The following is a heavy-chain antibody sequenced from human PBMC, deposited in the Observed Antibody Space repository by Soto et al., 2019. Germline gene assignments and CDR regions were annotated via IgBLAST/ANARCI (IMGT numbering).Heavy chain of an antibody. CDR2: ISALNGNT. CDR1: GKDFTTYG. CDR3: ARGRYGVC. V-gene: IGHV1-18*01. J-gene: IGHJ1*01. D-gene: IGHD3-10*01. Sequence: QVHLVQSGAEVKKPGASVKVSCKGSGKDFTTYGITWVRQAPGQGLEWMAWISALNGNTDYGQKLQGRVSVTIDSSASAAYMELRILRSDDTAVYYCARGRYGVCWGQGALVTVSS.